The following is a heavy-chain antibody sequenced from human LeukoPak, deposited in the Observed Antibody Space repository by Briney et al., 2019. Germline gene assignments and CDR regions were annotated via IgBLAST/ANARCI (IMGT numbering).Heavy chain of an antibody. CDR2: IYYSGST. D-gene: IGHD3-10*01. Sequence: PSETLSLTCTGSGGSIISHYWSWIRPPPGKGLEWIGYIYYSGSTDYNPFLKSRVTISLDTSKNQFSLKLSSVTAADTAVYYCARGAMVRGALFDYWGQGTLVTVSS. J-gene: IGHJ4*02. CDR1: GGSIISHY. CDR3: ARGAMVRGALFDY. V-gene: IGHV4-59*11.